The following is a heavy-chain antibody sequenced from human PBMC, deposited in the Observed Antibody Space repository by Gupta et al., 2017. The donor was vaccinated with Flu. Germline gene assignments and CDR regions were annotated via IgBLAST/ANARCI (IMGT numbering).Heavy chain of an antibody. D-gene: IGHD3-3*01. CDR3: AREGIFGVVTNGPYYYYGMDV. CDR2: INAGNGNT. V-gene: IGHV1-3*01. Sequence: QLPGQRLEWMGWINAGNGNTKYSQKFQGRVTITRDTSASTAYMELSSLRSEDTAVYYCAREGIFGVVTNGPYYYYGMDVWGQGTTVTVSS. J-gene: IGHJ6*02.